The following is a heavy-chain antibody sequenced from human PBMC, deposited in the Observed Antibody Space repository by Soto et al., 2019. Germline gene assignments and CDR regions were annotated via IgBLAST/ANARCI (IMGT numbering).Heavy chain of an antibody. Sequence: GSLRLSCAASGFPFSSYSLTWVRQAPGKGLEWVSYISSDGTTIHYAASVKGRFTVSRDNAKASLSLQMSSLRDEDSAVYYCARGDAPKPPIYDNSGYYPALNYWGQGTLVTVSS. J-gene: IGHJ4*02. D-gene: IGHD3-22*01. V-gene: IGHV3-48*02. CDR1: GFPFSSYS. CDR3: ARGDAPKPPIYDNSGYYPALNY. CDR2: ISSDGTTI.